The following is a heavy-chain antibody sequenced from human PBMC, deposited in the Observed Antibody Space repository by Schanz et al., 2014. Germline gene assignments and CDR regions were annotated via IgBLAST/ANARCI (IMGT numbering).Heavy chain of an antibody. J-gene: IGHJ4*02. Sequence: EVQLVESGGGLVQPGGSLRLSCAASGFTFDKYAMHWVRQAPGKGLEWVSVISWNSGTIGYADSVKGRFTISRDNAKNSLYLQMNSLRVEDTAVYYCAASSGWHPSTDYWGQGTLVTVSS. D-gene: IGHD6-19*01. CDR1: GFTFDKYA. V-gene: IGHV3-9*01. CDR2: ISWNSGTI. CDR3: AASSGWHPSTDY.